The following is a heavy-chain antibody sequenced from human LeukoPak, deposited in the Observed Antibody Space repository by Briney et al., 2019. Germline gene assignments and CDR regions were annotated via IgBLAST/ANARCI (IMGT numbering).Heavy chain of an antibody. J-gene: IGHJ5*02. CDR3: ASSYGSGIRGWFDP. Sequence: SETLSLTCAVSGGSISSSNWWSWVRQPPGKGLEWIGYIYYSGSTNYNPSLKSRVTISVDTSKNQFSLKLSSVTAADTAVYYCASSYGSGIRGWFDPWGQGTLVTVSS. CDR2: IYYSGST. CDR1: GGSISSSNW. V-gene: IGHV4-4*02. D-gene: IGHD3-10*01.